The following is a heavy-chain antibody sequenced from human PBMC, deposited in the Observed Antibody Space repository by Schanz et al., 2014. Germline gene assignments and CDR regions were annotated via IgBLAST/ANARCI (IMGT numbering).Heavy chain of an antibody. J-gene: IGHJ3*02. CDR1: GFTFSDYS. V-gene: IGHV3-48*04. D-gene: IGHD5-18*01. Sequence: EVHLVESGGGLVQPGGSLRLSCAASGFTFSDYSMNWVRQAPGKGPEWVSYIRSSSTPIYYADSVKGRFTISRDNAKNSLYLQMNGLRAEDTAVYYCARVALPGYSSPRDAFDIWGQGTMVTVSS. CDR2: IRSSSTPI. CDR3: ARVALPGYSSPRDAFDI.